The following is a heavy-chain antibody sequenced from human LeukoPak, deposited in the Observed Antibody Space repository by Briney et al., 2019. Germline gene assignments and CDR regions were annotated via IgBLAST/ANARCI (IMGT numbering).Heavy chain of an antibody. CDR3: ARDRYDSSGYYPEYFQH. CDR1: GFTFSSYS. CDR2: ISSSSSYI. Sequence: GGSLRPSCAASGFTFSSYSMNWVRQAPGKGLEWVSSISSSSSYIYYADSVKGRFTISRDNAKNSLYLQMNSLRAEDTAVYYCARDRYDSSGYYPEYFQHWGQGTLVTVSS. J-gene: IGHJ1*01. V-gene: IGHV3-21*01. D-gene: IGHD3-22*01.